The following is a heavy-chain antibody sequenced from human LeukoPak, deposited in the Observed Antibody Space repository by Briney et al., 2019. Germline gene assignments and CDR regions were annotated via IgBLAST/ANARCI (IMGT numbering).Heavy chain of an antibody. D-gene: IGHD3-22*01. V-gene: IGHV1-18*01. Sequence: ASVKVSCKASGYTFTSYDINWVRQAPGQGLEWMGWISAYNGNTNYAQKLQGRVTMTTDTSTSTAYMELRSLRSDDTAVYYCARLYDSSGYPLTYYYYYYMDVWGKGTTVTISS. CDR1: GYTFTSYD. CDR3: ARLYDSSGYPLTYYYYYYMDV. CDR2: ISAYNGNT. J-gene: IGHJ6*03.